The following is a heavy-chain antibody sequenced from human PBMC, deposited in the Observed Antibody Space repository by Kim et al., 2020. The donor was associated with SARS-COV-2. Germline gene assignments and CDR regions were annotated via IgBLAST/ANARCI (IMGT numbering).Heavy chain of an antibody. CDR3: RRGDWGDSTS. Sequence: GGSLRLSCAAAGFTVSDSYLTWVRQAPGKGLEWISMIHRDGTTSYADSVMGRFTISRDTSKNTLYLQMNSLRVDDTAVYFCRRGDWGDSTSWGQGTQSTISS. J-gene: IGHJ4*02. CDR2: IHRDGTT. V-gene: IGHV3-53*01. CDR1: GFTVSDSY. D-gene: IGHD2-21*02.